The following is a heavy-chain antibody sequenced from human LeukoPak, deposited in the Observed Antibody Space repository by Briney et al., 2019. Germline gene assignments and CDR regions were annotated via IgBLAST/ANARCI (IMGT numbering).Heavy chain of an antibody. D-gene: IGHD6-13*01. V-gene: IGHV4-59*08. CDR3: ARHLDIAASGTFDY. CDR2: IYYSGST. CDR1: VGSISSHH. J-gene: IGHJ4*02. Sequence: SETLSLPCTVSVGSISSHHWSWIRQPPGKGLEGIGYIYYSGSTNYKPPLKSRVTISVDPSKNQFPPKLTSVTAADPAVYYCARHLDIAASGTFDYWGQGTLVTVSS.